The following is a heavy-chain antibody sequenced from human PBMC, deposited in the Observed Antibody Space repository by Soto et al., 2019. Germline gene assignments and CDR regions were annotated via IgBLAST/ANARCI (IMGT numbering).Heavy chain of an antibody. CDR2: ISWNSGSR. D-gene: IGHD3-3*01. Sequence: EVQLVESGGGLVQPGRSLRLSCAASGFTFDNYVMHWVRQAPGKGLEWVSGISWNSGSRAYADSVKGRFTISRDNAKNSLYLQMNSLRAGDTALYYCAKDINDFWSGYDYYYGMDVWGQGTTVTV. CDR3: AKDINDFWSGYDYYYGMDV. V-gene: IGHV3-9*01. J-gene: IGHJ6*02. CDR1: GFTFDNYV.